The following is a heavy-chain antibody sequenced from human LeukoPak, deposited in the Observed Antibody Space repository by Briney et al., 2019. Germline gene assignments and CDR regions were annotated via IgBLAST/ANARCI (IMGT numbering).Heavy chain of an antibody. J-gene: IGHJ4*02. CDR3: ARGIAAAADFDY. V-gene: IGHV3-7*03. Sequence: PGGSLRLSCSASGFTFSTYWMSWVRQAPGKGLEWVANIKQDGSEKYYVDSVKGRFTISRDNAKNSLYLQMNSLRAEDTAVYYCARGIAAAADFDYWGQGTLVTVSS. D-gene: IGHD6-13*01. CDR2: IKQDGSEK. CDR1: GFTFSTYW.